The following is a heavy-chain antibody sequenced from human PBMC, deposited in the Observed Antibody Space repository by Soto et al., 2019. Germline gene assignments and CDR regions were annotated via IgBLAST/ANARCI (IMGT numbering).Heavy chain of an antibody. CDR2: INQDGSEK. J-gene: IGHJ4*02. CDR3: ARGGYDYSNPFDY. CDR1: GFTFNRYW. V-gene: IGHV3-7*04. D-gene: IGHD4-4*01. Sequence: EVQLVESGGGLVQPGGSLRLSCAASGFTFNRYWMKWVRQAPGRGLEWMGNINQDGSEKRYVDSVKGRFTISRDTAKDSVYLQMNSLKAEDTAMYYCARGGYDYSNPFDYWGQGTLVTVSS.